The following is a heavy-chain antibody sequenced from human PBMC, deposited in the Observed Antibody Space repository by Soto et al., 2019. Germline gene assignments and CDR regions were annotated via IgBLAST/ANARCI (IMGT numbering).Heavy chain of an antibody. CDR2: VYHTGRA. D-gene: IGHD3-10*01. CDR3: AREGEFGANMVRGARGFDP. Sequence: QVQLQESGPGLVKPSETLTLTCTVSGGSISNGGYHWTWIRLSPGKGLEWIGYVYHTGRADYNPSLKARLSISVDPSMIPSALDLNTLTAADTALYSDAREGEFGANMVRGARGFDPWGQGIMVTVSS. J-gene: IGHJ5*02. V-gene: IGHV4-31*03. CDR1: GGSISNGGYH.